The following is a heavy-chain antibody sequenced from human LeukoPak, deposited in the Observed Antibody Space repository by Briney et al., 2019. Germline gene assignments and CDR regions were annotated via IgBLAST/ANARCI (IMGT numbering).Heavy chain of an antibody. D-gene: IGHD6-13*01. CDR2: ISSSGSTI. J-gene: IGHJ6*03. Sequence: PGGSLRLSCAASGFTFSSYAMSWVRQAPGKGLEWVSYISSSGSTIYYADSVKGRFTISRDNAKNSLYLQMNSLRAEDTAVYYCAREGLSSSWYSGYYMDVWGKGTTVTISS. V-gene: IGHV3-48*03. CDR1: GFTFSSYA. CDR3: AREGLSSSWYSGYYMDV.